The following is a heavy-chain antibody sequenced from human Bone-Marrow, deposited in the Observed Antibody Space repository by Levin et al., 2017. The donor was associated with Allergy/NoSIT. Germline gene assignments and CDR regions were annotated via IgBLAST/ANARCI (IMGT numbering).Heavy chain of an antibody. D-gene: IGHD3-10*01. V-gene: IGHV3-30-3*01. CDR1: GFTFSSYA. Sequence: AGGSLRLSCAASGFTFSSYAMHWVRQAPGKGLEWVAVISYDGSNKYYADSVKGRFTISRDNSKNTLYLQMNSLRAEDTAVYYCARDNGSGSLLDYWGQGTLVTVSS. CDR2: ISYDGSNK. CDR3: ARDNGSGSLLDY. J-gene: IGHJ4*02.